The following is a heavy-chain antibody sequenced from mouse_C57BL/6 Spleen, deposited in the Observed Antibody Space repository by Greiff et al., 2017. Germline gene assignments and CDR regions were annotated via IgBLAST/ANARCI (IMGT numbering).Heavy chain of an antibody. CDR2: IYPGDGDT. J-gene: IGHJ3*01. CDR3: ARGYYGSSSY. CDR1: GYAFSSYW. V-gene: IGHV1-80*01. Sequence: VMLVESGAELVKPGASVKISCKASGYAFSSYWMNWVKQRPGKGLEWIGQIYPGDGDTNYNGKFKGKATLTADKSSSTDYMQLSSLTSEDSAVYFCARGYYGSSSYWGQGTLVTVSA. D-gene: IGHD1-1*01.